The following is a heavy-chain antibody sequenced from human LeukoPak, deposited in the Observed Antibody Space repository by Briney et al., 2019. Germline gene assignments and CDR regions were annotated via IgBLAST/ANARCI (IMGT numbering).Heavy chain of an antibody. CDR1: GFTFSSYA. Sequence: GGSLRLSCAASGFTFSSYAMHWVRQAPGKGLEWVAVISYDGSNKYYADSVKGRFTISRDNSKNTLYLQMNSLRAEDTAVYYCSYYHGMDVWGQGTTVTVSS. V-gene: IGHV3-30-3*01. CDR3: SYYHGMDV. J-gene: IGHJ6*02. CDR2: ISYDGSNK.